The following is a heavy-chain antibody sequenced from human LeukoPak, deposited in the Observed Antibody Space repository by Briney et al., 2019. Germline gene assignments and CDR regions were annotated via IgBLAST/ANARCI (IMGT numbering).Heavy chain of an antibody. CDR2: ISGSGGST. V-gene: IGHV3-23*01. J-gene: IGHJ4*02. Sequence: GGSLRLSCAASGFTFSSYAMSWVRQAPGKGLEWVSAISGSGGSTYYADSVKGRFTISRDNSKNTLYLQMNSLRAKDTAVYYCAKARDGYKSALFDYWGQGTLVTVSS. CDR3: AKARDGYKSALFDY. D-gene: IGHD5-24*01. CDR1: GFTFSSYA.